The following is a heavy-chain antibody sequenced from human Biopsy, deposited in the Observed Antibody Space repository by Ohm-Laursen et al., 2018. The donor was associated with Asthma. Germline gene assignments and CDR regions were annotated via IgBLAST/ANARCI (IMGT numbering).Heavy chain of an antibody. Sequence: SLRLSCAASGFVFSQSGMHWVRQAPGKGLEWVALISSDGHNKYYKDSVKGRFTISRDNSKNSLYLQINSLRVEDSAVYYCARESGQDYGGFGSFDRWGQGKMVAVSS. J-gene: IGHJ3*02. CDR2: ISSDGHNK. CDR3: ARESGQDYGGFGSFDR. D-gene: IGHD4-23*01. V-gene: IGHV3-30*03. CDR1: GFVFSQSG.